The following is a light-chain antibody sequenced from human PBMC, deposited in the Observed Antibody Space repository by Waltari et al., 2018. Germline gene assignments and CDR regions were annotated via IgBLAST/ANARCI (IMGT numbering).Light chain of an antibody. CDR3: QQYGSSPKT. J-gene: IGKJ1*01. CDR1: QSVSSSY. CDR2: GAS. Sequence: EIVLTQSPGTLSLSPGXRAXPXXRASQSVSSSYLAWYQQKPGQAPRLLIYGASSRATGIPDRFSGSGSGTDFTLTISRLEPEDFAVYYCQQYGSSPKTFGQGTKVEIK. V-gene: IGKV3-20*01.